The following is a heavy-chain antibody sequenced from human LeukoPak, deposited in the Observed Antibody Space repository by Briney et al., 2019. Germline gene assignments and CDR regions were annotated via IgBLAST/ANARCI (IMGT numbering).Heavy chain of an antibody. CDR2: IYYSGST. CDR3: ARARTEAVTTD. J-gene: IGHJ4*02. V-gene: IGHV4-59*13. D-gene: IGHD4-11*01. Sequence: AETLSLICSVSGGSISSYYWSWIPDSPGKGLVCIGYIYYSGSTIYNPSLKRRVTISVDTSKNQFSLNLCSLTRAARAVHYCARARTEAVTTDWGQGTLVTVSS. CDR1: GGSISSYY.